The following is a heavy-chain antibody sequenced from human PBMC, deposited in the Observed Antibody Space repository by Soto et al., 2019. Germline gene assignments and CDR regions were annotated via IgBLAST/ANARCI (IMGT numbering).Heavy chain of an antibody. V-gene: IGHV4-39*01. CDR3: ARHEGNGNVWPLDY. J-gene: IGHJ4*02. D-gene: IGHD2-8*01. Sequence: SETLSLTCTVSGDSIGTAHSYWAWIRQSPGKGLEWIGNIHYSGSTYYMPSLRSRVTLSVDTSKNQFSLRLTSVTAEDTAVYYCARHEGNGNVWPLDYWGQGILVTVSS. CDR2: IHYSGST. CDR1: GDSIGTAHSY.